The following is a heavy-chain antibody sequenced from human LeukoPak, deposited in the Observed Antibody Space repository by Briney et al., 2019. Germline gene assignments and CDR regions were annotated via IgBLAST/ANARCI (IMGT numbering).Heavy chain of an antibody. CDR3: ARLAAPDAFDI. CDR2: LSSGSDSI. D-gene: IGHD6-13*01. V-gene: IGHV3-48*04. Sequence: GGSLRLSCAASGFTFNTYTMNWVRQGPGKGLEWISYLSSGSDSIFYADSVKGRFTISRDNAKNSLYLQMNSLRAEDTAVYYCARLAAPDAFDIWGQGTMVTVSS. J-gene: IGHJ3*02. CDR1: GFTFNTYT.